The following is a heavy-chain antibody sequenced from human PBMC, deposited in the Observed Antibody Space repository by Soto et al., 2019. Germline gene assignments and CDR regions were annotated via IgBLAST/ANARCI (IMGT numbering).Heavy chain of an antibody. CDR2: IYSGGYT. J-gene: IGHJ4*02. V-gene: IGHV3-53*01. CDR3: PTPGGGGGY. D-gene: IGHD3-16*01. CDR1: GFTVSNNY. Sequence: EVQLVESGGGLIQPGGSLRLSCAVSGFTVSNNYMSWVRQAPGKGLEGVSVIYSGGYTAYGDSVKGRFTISRDNSKNTLYLKMNTLGAADPAVFYWPTPGGGGGYWGQGTLVTVSS.